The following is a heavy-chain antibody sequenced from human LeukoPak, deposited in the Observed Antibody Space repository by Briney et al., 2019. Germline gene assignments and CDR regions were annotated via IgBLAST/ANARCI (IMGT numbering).Heavy chain of an antibody. J-gene: IGHJ6*03. CDR3: AKKGDTAMAAYYSYYMDV. V-gene: IGHV3-7*01. CDR1: GFTFSSYW. Sequence: SGGSLRLSCAASGFTFSSYWMSWVRQAPGKGLEWVANIKQDGSEKYYVDSVKGRFTISRDNAKNSLYLQMNSLRAEDTAVYYCAKKGDTAMAAYYSYYMDVWGKGTTVTVSS. CDR2: IKQDGSEK. D-gene: IGHD5-18*01.